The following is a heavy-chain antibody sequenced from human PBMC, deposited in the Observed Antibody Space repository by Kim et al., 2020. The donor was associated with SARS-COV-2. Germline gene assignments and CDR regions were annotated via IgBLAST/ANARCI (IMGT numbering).Heavy chain of an antibody. J-gene: IGHJ6*02. CDR1: GFTFSSYA. D-gene: IGHD4-17*01. Sequence: GGSLRLSCAASGFTFSSYAMSWVRQAPGKGLEWVSAISGSGGSTYYADSVKGRFTISRDNSKNTLYLQMNSLRAEDTAVYYCAKRVRAPLLTVTQLYYYYGMDVWGQGTTVTVSS. V-gene: IGHV3-23*01. CDR2: ISGSGGST. CDR3: AKRVRAPLLTVTQLYYYYGMDV.